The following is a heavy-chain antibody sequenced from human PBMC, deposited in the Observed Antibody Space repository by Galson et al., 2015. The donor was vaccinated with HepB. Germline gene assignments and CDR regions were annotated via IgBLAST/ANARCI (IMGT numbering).Heavy chain of an antibody. Sequence: SLRLSCAASGFTFSDYYMSWIRQAPGKGLEWVAVISYDGSIKYYADSVKGRSTISRDSSKNTLYLQMNSLRVEDTAIYYCARDRVEQWLENHFDYWGQGTLVTVSS. CDR3: ARDRVEQWLENHFDY. CDR2: ISYDGSIK. CDR1: GFTFSDYY. J-gene: IGHJ4*02. V-gene: IGHV3-30*03. D-gene: IGHD6-19*01.